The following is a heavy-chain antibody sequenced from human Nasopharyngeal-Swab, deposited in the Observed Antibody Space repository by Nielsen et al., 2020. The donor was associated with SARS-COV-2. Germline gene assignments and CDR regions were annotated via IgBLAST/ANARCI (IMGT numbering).Heavy chain of an antibody. CDR2: INHSGST. V-gene: IGHV4-34*01. D-gene: IGHD6-13*01. CDR1: GGSFSGYF. Sequence: SETLSLTCAVYGGSFSGYFWSWICQPPGKGLEWIGEINHSGSTNYNPSLKSRVTISVDTSKNQFSLKLSSVTAADTAAYYCARYRQYRGYYYYGMDVWGQGTTVTVSS. J-gene: IGHJ6*02. CDR3: ARYRQYRGYYYYGMDV.